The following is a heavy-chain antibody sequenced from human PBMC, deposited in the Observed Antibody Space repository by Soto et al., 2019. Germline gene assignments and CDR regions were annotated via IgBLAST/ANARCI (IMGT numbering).Heavy chain of an antibody. V-gene: IGHV4-59*01. CDR2: GNT. J-gene: IGHJ4*02. CDR3: AKFCGGVFDY. Sequence: GNTNYNPSLKSRVTISVDTSKNQFSLQLSSVTAADTAVYYCAKFCGGVFDYWGQGTLVTLSP.